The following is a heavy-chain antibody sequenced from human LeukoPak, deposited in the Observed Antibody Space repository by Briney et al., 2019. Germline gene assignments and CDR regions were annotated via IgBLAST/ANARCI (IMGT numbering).Heavy chain of an antibody. CDR1: GYSFTSYW. V-gene: IGHV5-51*01. Sequence: GESLQISCQASGYSFTSYWIGWVRQVPGKGLEWMGIIFPADSDTKYSPSSQGQVTISADRSISTTYLQWSSLKASDTAIYYCARPTPGSSIDYWGQGTLVTVSS. D-gene: IGHD3-10*01. J-gene: IGHJ4*02. CDR2: IFPADSDT. CDR3: ARPTPGSSIDY.